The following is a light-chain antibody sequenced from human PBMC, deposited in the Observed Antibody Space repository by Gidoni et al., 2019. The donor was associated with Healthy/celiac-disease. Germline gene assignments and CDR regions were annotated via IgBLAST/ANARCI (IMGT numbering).Light chain of an antibody. J-gene: IGLJ2*01. Sequence: QSALTQEASVSGTMAQKATLSCTGNSNNIGSYAVGWYQQISHGAPKTVMFGNSLPSGIPDRFSGSKSGTTASLTISSLQPEDEADYYCTTWDYSLSAVVFGGGTKLTVL. CDR3: TTWDYSLSAVV. CDR1: SNNIGSYA. CDR2: GNS. V-gene: IGLV1-44*01.